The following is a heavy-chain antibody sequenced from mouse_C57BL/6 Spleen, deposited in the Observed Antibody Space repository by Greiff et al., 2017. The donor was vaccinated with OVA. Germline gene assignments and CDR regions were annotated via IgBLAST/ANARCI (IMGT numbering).Heavy chain of an antibody. CDR3: AINYGSSPYAMDY. CDR2: IHPSDSDT. J-gene: IGHJ4*01. Sequence: VKLQQPGAELVKPGASVKVSCKASGYTFTSYWMHWVKQRPGQGLEWIGRIHPSDSDTNYNQKFKGKATLTVDKSSSTAYMQLSSLTSEDSAVYYCAINYGSSPYAMDYWGQGTSVTVSS. V-gene: IGHV1-74*01. CDR1: GYTFTSYW. D-gene: IGHD1-1*01.